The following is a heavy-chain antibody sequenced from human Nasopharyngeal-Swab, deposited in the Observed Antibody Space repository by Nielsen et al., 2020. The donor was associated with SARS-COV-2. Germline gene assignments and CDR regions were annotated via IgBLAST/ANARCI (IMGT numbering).Heavy chain of an antibody. V-gene: IGHV3-33*01. D-gene: IGHD3-10*01. Sequence: WIRQPPGKGLEWVAVIWYDGSNKCYADSVKGRFTISRDNSKNTLYLQMNSLRAEDTAVYYCARDYYGSGKGWFDPWGQGTLVTVSS. CDR2: IWYDGSNK. J-gene: IGHJ5*02. CDR3: ARDYYGSGKGWFDP.